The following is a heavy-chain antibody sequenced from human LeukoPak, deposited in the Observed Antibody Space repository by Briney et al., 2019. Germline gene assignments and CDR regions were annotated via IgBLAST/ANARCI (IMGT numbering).Heavy chain of an antibody. V-gene: IGHV3-23*01. CDR3: AKDDAWLRYQY. CDR2: ISGSGGST. D-gene: IGHD3-9*01. J-gene: IGHJ4*02. Sequence: GGSLRLSCAASGFTVSSNYIWVRQAPGKGLEWVSVISGSGGSTYYADSVKGRFTISRDNSKNTLDLQMNSLRAEDTAVYYCAKDDAWLRYQYWGQGTLVTVSS. CDR1: GFTVSSNY.